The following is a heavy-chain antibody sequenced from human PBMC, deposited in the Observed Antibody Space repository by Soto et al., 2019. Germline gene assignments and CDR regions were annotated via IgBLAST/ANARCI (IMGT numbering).Heavy chain of an antibody. CDR3: ARARGSNPPSWFDP. J-gene: IGHJ5*02. V-gene: IGHV3-30-3*01. CDR2: ISYDGSNK. Sequence: PGGSMRLSCAASGFTFSSYAMHWVRQAPGKGLEWVAVISYDGSNKYYADSVKGRFTISRDNSKNTLYLQMNSLRAEDTAVYYCARARGSNPPSWFDPWGQGTLVTVSS. D-gene: IGHD4-4*01. CDR1: GFTFSSYA.